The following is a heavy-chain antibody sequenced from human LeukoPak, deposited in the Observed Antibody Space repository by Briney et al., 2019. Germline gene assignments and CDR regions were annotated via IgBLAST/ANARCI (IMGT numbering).Heavy chain of an antibody. CDR3: ARESGRYDSSGYYYGLSVYFDY. Sequence: GASVKVSCKASGYTFTSYDINWVRQATGQGLEWMGWMNPNSGNTGYAQKFQGRVTMTRDTSISTAYMELSRLRSDDTAVYYCARESGRYDSSGYYYGLSVYFDYWGQGTLVTVSS. V-gene: IGHV1-8*02. CDR1: GYTFTSYD. J-gene: IGHJ4*02. CDR2: MNPNSGNT. D-gene: IGHD3-22*01.